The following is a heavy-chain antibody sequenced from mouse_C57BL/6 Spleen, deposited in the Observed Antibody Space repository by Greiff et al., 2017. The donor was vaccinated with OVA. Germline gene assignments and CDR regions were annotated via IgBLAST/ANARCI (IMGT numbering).Heavy chain of an antibody. CDR2: IDPSDSYT. CDR3: ARANYGNYYAMDY. J-gene: IGHJ4*01. V-gene: IGHV1-50*01. CDR1: GYTFTSYW. Sequence: VQLQQSGAELVKPGASVKLSCKASGYTFTSYWMQWVKQRPGQGLEWIGEIDPSDSYTNYNQKFKGKATLTVDTSSSTAYMQLSSLTSEDSAVYYCARANYGNYYAMDYWGQGTSVTVSS. D-gene: IGHD2-1*01.